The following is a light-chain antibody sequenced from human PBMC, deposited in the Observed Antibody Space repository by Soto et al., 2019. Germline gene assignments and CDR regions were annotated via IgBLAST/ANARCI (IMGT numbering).Light chain of an antibody. CDR3: QQYTTYWT. CDR2: DAS. V-gene: IGKV1-5*01. J-gene: IGKJ1*01. CDR1: QGISRW. Sequence: DIQMTQYPSTLSASLGNRLTITCRASQGISRWLAWYQQRPGKAPKLLIYDASTLHSGVSSRFSGSGSGTEFTLTISSLQPNDSATYYCQQYTTYWTFGQGTKVDI.